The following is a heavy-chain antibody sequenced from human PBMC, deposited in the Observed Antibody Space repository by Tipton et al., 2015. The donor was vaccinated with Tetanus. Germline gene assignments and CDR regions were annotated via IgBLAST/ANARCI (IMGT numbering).Heavy chain of an antibody. CDR3: ASLGPKGYCSSTSCYPPPHYFDY. V-gene: IGHV4-34*01. D-gene: IGHD2-2*01. CDR1: GGSFSGYY. CDR2: INHSGST. Sequence: QLVQSGAEVKPSETLSLTCAVYGGSFSGYYWSWIRQPPGKGLEWIGEINHSGSTNYNPSLKSRVTISVDTSKNQFSLKLSSVTAADTAVYYCASLGPKGYCSSTSCYPPPHYFDYWGQGTLVTVSS. J-gene: IGHJ4*02.